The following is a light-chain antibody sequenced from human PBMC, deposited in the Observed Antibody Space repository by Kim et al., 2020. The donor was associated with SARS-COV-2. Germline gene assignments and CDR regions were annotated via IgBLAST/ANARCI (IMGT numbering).Light chain of an antibody. Sequence: SVSTGERATLSCRASQSVSSNLAWYQQKPGQAPRLLIYGASTRATGIPARFSGSGSGTEFTLTISSLQSEDFAVYYCQQYNNWPCTFGQGTKLEI. CDR1: QSVSSN. CDR3: QQYNNWPCT. J-gene: IGKJ2*02. V-gene: IGKV3-15*01. CDR2: GAS.